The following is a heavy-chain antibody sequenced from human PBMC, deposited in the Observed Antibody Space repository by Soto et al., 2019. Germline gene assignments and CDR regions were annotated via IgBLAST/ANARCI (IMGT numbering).Heavy chain of an antibody. CDR1: GGSISSYY. V-gene: IGHV4-59*01. CDR2: IYYSGST. Sequence: SETLSLTCTVSGGSISSYYWSWIRQPPGKGLEWIGYIYYSGSTNYNPSLKSRVTISVDTSKNQFSLKLSSVTAADTAVYYCARDSDDFWSGYYTGNGMDVWGQGTTVTVSS. D-gene: IGHD3-3*01. CDR3: ARDSDDFWSGYYTGNGMDV. J-gene: IGHJ6*02.